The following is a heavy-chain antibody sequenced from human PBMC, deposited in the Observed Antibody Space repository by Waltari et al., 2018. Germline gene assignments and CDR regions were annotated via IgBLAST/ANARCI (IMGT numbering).Heavy chain of an antibody. J-gene: IGHJ6*02. CDR1: GGTFSSYA. V-gene: IGHV1-69*05. CDR3: ARSSEWLPPGFHYGMDV. CDR2: IIPIFGTA. Sequence: QVQLVQSGAEVKKPGSSVKVSCKASGGTFSSYAISWVRQAPGQGLEWMGGIIPIFGTANYAQKFQGRVTITTDESTSTAYMELSSLRSEDTAVYYCARSSEWLPPGFHYGMDVWGQGTTVTVSS. D-gene: IGHD3-22*01.